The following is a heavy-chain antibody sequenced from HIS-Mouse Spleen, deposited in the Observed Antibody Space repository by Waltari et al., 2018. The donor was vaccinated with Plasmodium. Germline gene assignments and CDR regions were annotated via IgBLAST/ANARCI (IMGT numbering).Heavy chain of an antibody. D-gene: IGHD3-22*01. J-gene: IGHJ5*02. Sequence: QLQLQESGPGLVKPSETLSLTCTVSGGPISSSSYYWGWIRTPPGTGLEWIGSIYYSGSTYYNPSLKSRVTISVDTSKNQFSLKLSSVTAADTAVYYCARVPYYYDSSGYGMGWFDPWGQGTLVTVSS. V-gene: IGHV4-39*07. CDR1: GGPISSSSYY. CDR3: ARVPYYYDSSGYGMGWFDP. CDR2: IYYSGST.